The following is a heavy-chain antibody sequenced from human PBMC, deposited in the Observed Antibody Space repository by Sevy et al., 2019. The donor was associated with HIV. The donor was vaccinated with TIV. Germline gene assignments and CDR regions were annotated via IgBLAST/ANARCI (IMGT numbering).Heavy chain of an antibody. D-gene: IGHD3-10*01. CDR1: GFTFDDYG. Sequence: GGSLRLSCAASGFTFDDYGMSWVRQAPGKGLEWVSGINWNGGSTGYADSVKGRFTISRENAKNSLYLQMNSLRAEDTALYYCARGMGSGSNSGIRNYYYYYYMDVWGKGTTVTVSS. V-gene: IGHV3-20*04. CDR2: INWNGGST. J-gene: IGHJ6*03. CDR3: ARGMGSGSNSGIRNYYYYYYMDV.